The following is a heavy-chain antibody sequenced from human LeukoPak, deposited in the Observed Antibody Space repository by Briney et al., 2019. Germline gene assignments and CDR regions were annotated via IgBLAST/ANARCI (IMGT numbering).Heavy chain of an antibody. J-gene: IGHJ4*02. CDR1: GFTVSSNY. Sequence: PGGSLRLSCAASGFTVSSNYMSWVRQAPGKGLEWLSVIYSGGSTYYADSVKGRFTISRDNSKNTLYLQMNSLRAEDTAVYYCARAPHGSHEGDYWGQGTLVTVSS. D-gene: IGHD1-26*01. V-gene: IGHV3-53*01. CDR3: ARAPHGSHEGDY. CDR2: IYSGGST.